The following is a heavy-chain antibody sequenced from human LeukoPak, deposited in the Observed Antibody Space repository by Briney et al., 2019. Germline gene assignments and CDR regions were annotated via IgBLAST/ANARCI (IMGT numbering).Heavy chain of an antibody. CDR3: TTVHSSSWRDYYYYGMDV. CDR1: GFTFSNAC. J-gene: IGHJ6*04. V-gene: IGHV3-15*01. D-gene: IGHD6-13*01. Sequence: GGSLRLSCAASGFTFSNACMSWVRQAPGKGLEWVGRIKSKTDGGTTDYAAPVRGRFTISRDDSKNTLYLQMNSLKTEDTAVYYCTTVHSSSWRDYYYYGMDVWGKGTTVTVSS. CDR2: IKSKTDGGTT.